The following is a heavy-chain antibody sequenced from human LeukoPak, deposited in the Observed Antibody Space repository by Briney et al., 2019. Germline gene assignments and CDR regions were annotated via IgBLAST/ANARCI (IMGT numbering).Heavy chain of an antibody. V-gene: IGHV3-23*01. Sequence: GGSLRLSCAASGFTFSSYAMSWVRQAPGKGLEWVSAISGSGGSTYYADSVKGRFTISRDNSRNTLYLQMNSLRVEDTAIYYCAKEGKTRNWNYYQAKPVYWGQGTLVTVSS. CDR1: GFTFSSYA. CDR2: ISGSGGST. CDR3: AKEGKTRNWNYYQAKPVY. D-gene: IGHD1-7*01. J-gene: IGHJ4*02.